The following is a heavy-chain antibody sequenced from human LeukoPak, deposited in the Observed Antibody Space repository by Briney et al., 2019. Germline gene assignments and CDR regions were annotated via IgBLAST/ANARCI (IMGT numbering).Heavy chain of an antibody. CDR2: IYYSGST. V-gene: IGHV4-39*01. Sequence: PSETLSLTCTVSGGSISSSSYYWGWIRQPPGKGLEWIGSIYYSGSTYYNPSLKSRVTISVDTSKNQFSLKLSSVTAADTAVYYCARQASAAHDYWGQGTLVTVSS. D-gene: IGHD6-13*01. CDR1: GGSISSSSYY. J-gene: IGHJ4*02. CDR3: ARQASAAHDY.